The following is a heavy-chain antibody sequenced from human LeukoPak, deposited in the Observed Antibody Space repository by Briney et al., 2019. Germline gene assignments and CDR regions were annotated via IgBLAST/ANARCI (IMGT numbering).Heavy chain of an antibody. CDR3: TWHLYDSSDDLDY. CDR2: IRSKANSYAT. D-gene: IGHD3-22*01. CDR1: GFTFSGSA. Sequence: GGSLRLSCAASGFTFSGSAMHWVRQASGKGLEWVGRIRSKANSYATAYAASVKGRFTISRDDSKNTAYLQMNSLKTEDTAVYYCTWHLYDSSDDLDYWGQGTLVTVSS. J-gene: IGHJ4*02. V-gene: IGHV3-73*01.